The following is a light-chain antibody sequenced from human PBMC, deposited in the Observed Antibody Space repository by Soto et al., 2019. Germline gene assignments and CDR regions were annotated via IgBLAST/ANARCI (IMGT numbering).Light chain of an antibody. Sequence: EIVLTHSPGTPSLCPGEIATVSCRPSQSVSSTKFAWYQHKPGQAPRVLLYGASSRAPGIPDRFGGSGSGTNFTLTISRLEPEDSAVYYCQQYHSPWWTFGQGTKVDIK. CDR1: QSVSSTK. CDR2: GAS. CDR3: QQYHSPWWT. J-gene: IGKJ1*01. V-gene: IGKV3-20*01.